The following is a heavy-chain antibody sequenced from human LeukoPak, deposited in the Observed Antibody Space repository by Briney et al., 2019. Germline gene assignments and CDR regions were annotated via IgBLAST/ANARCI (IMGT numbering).Heavy chain of an antibody. V-gene: IGHV3-23*01. CDR2: VSGSGTDL. J-gene: IGHJ4*02. CDR3: AKRGYYYESSGYYYFDS. D-gene: IGHD3-22*01. Sequence: GGSLRLSCTGSGLTFSTYAMNWDRQAPGKGLEWVSAVSGSGTDLYYAESVRGRFTISRDNSKNTLYLQMNSLRAEDTAVYYCAKRGYYYESSGYYYFDSWGQGTRVTVSA. CDR1: GLTFSTYA.